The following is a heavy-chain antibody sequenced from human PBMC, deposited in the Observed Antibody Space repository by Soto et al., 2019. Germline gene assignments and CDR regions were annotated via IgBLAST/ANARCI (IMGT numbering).Heavy chain of an antibody. V-gene: IGHV4-61*01. Sequence: PSETLSLTCTVSGGSVSSGSYYWSWIRQPPGKGLEWIGYIYYSGSTNYNPSLKSRVTISVDTSKNQFSLKLSSVTAADTAVYYCAGGNGALRYDQLDYWGQGNLVTVSS. J-gene: IGHJ4*02. D-gene: IGHD3-9*01. CDR3: AGGNGALRYDQLDY. CDR1: GGSVSSGSYY. CDR2: IYYSGST.